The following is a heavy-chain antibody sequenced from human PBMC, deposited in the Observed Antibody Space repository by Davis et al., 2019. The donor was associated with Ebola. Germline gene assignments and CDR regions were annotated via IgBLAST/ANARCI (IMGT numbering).Heavy chain of an antibody. Sequence: KVSCKGSGYSFTSYWIGWVRQMPGKGLEWMGIIYPGDSDTRYSPSFQGQVTISADKSISTAYLQWSSLKASDTAMYYCARRSDFWSGYSSYYVMDVWGQGTTVTVSS. D-gene: IGHD3-3*01. V-gene: IGHV5-51*01. CDR3: ARRSDFWSGYSSYYVMDV. CDR1: GYSFTSYW. CDR2: IYPGDSDT. J-gene: IGHJ6*02.